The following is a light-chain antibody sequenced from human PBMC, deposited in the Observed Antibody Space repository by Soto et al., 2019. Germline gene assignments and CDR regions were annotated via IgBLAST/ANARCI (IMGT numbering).Light chain of an antibody. J-gene: IGKJ1*01. Sequence: ESVLTQSPGTLSLSPGEKATLSCRAIQSVSSSYLAWYQQKPGQAPRLLIYGASSRATGIPDRFSGSGSGTDFTLTVSRLEPEDFAVYYCQQFGISSWTFGQGTKVEIK. V-gene: IGKV3-20*01. CDR3: QQFGISSWT. CDR2: GAS. CDR1: QSVSSSY.